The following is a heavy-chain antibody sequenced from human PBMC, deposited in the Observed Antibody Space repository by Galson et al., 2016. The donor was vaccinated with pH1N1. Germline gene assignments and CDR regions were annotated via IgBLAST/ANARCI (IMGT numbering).Heavy chain of an antibody. V-gene: IGHV3-23*01. CDR2: VGRSGHNT. CDR1: GFTFSNDA. CDR3: TKDTDEMVGSSSN. D-gene: IGHD1-26*01. Sequence: SLRLSCAASGFTFSNDAMSWVRQAPGKRLEWVSTVGRSGHNTHYTDSVRGRFTISRDNSRDTLYLQMNSLRAEDTAVYFCTKDTDEMVGSSSNWGQGALVIVSS. J-gene: IGHJ4*02.